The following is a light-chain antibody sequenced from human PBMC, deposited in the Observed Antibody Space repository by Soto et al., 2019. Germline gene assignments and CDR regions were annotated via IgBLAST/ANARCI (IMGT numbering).Light chain of an antibody. J-gene: IGKJ4*01. CDR1: QSVSSGY. V-gene: IGKV3-20*01. CDR3: QQYGSSPPLT. Sequence: EIVLTQSPGTLSLSPGERATLSCRASQSVSSGYLAWYQQKPGQAPRLLIYGASSRATGIPDRFSGSGSGTDFTLIISRLEPEDFAVYYCQQYGSSPPLTFGGGTKVEIK. CDR2: GAS.